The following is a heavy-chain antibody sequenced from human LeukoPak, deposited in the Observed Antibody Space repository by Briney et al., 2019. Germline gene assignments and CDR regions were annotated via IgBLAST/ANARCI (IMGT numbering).Heavy chain of an antibody. CDR2: ISGRSDNT. Sequence: GGSLRLSCAASGFTFSGYAMSWVRQVPGKGLEWVSGISGRSDNTYYADSVKGRFTISRDNSKNTLRLQMNSLRGEDTAVYYCAKRVQGNTGPFHCWGQGTLASVSS. D-gene: IGHD4-23*01. J-gene: IGHJ4*02. CDR1: GFTFSGYA. CDR3: AKRVQGNTGPFHC. V-gene: IGHV3-23*01.